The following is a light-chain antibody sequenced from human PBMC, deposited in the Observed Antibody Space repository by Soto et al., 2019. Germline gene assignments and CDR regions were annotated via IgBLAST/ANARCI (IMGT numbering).Light chain of an antibody. CDR3: TSYTRSSTLVV. Sequence: QSVLTQPASVSGSPGQWITISCTGTSSDIGYYNYVSWYQQDPGKAPKLIIYEVSNRPSGVSNRFSGSKSGNTASLTICGLQAEDEADYYCTSYTRSSTLVVFGGGTKLTVL. J-gene: IGLJ3*02. CDR1: SSDIGYYNY. CDR2: EVS. V-gene: IGLV2-14*01.